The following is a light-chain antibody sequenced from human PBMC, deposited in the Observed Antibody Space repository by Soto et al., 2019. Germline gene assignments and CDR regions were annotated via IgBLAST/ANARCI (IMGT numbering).Light chain of an antibody. CDR1: QSVLYSSNNKNY. CDR3: QQYYIPPYT. J-gene: IGKJ2*01. CDR2: WAS. Sequence: DIVMTQSPDSLAVSLGERATINCKSSQSVLYSSNNKNYLAWYQQKPGQPPKLLIYWASTRESGVPDRFSGSGFGTDFTLTTSTLQAEDVEFYYCQQYYIPPYTLGQGTKREIK. V-gene: IGKV4-1*01.